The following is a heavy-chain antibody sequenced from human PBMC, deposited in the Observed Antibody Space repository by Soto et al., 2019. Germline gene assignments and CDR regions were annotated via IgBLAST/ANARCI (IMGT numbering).Heavy chain of an antibody. Sequence: GASVKVSCKASGYTFTSYAMHWVRQAPGQRLEWMGWINAGNGNTKYSQKFQGRVTITRDTSASTAYMELSSLRSEDTAVYYCARVEQGLVRAYYSYGLDGWCQGTTV. D-gene: IGHD6-19*01. CDR1: GYTFTSYA. J-gene: IGHJ6*02. V-gene: IGHV1-3*01. CDR3: ARVEQGLVRAYYSYGLDG. CDR2: INAGNGNT.